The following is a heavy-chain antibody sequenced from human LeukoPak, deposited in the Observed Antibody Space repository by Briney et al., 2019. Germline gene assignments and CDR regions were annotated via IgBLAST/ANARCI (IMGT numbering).Heavy chain of an antibody. CDR3: AKEGALYYRQLDPLDIVDWYFDL. V-gene: IGHV3-23*01. J-gene: IGHJ2*01. CDR1: GFTFSSYA. CDR2: ISGSGGST. D-gene: IGHD2-15*01. Sequence: PGGSLRLSCAASGFTFSSYAMSWVRQAPGKGLEWVSAISGSGGSTYYADSVKGRFTISRDNSKNTLYLQMNSLRAEDTAVYYCAKEGALYYRQLDPLDIVDWYFDLWGRGTLVTVSS.